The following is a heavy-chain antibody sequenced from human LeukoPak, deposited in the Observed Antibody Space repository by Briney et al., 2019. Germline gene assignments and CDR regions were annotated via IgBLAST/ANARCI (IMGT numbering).Heavy chain of an antibody. D-gene: IGHD3-10*01. CDR1: GITFSTHA. CDR2: ISESGDNT. CDR3: ARADRGWGVITKD. V-gene: IGHV3-23*01. J-gene: IGHJ4*02. Sequence: PGGSLRLSCAASGITFSTHAMSWVRQAPGKGLEWVSAISESGDNTYYADSVKGRFTISRDNSRNTLYLQVNNLRAEDTAVYYCARADRGWGVITKDWGQGSLVTVSS.